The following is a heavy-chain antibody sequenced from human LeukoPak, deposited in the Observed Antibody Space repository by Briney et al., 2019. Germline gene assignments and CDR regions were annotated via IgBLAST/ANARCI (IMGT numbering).Heavy chain of an antibody. J-gene: IGHJ5*02. CDR1: GGSFSGYY. V-gene: IGHV4-34*01. CDR2: INRSGST. Sequence: SETLSLTCAVYGGSFSGYYWSWIRQPPGKGLEWIGEINRSGSTNYNPSLKSRVTISVDTSKNQFSLKLSSVTAADTAVYYCARARDSSGYYYTWGQGTLVTVSS. D-gene: IGHD3-22*01. CDR3: ARARDSSGYYYT.